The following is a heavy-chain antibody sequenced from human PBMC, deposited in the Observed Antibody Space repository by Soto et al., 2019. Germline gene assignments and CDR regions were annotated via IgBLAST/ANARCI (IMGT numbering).Heavy chain of an antibody. Sequence: XVSLRLSCAASGFIFSNYGMHWVRQAPGKGLEWVAVTSHDGSTKYYADSVKGRFTIFRDNSKNTLYLQMNSLRAEDTAVYYCEKNYDRDDYYLASWGQGTLVTVSS. D-gene: IGHD3-22*01. V-gene: IGHV3-30*18. CDR2: TSHDGSTK. CDR3: EKNYDRDDYYLAS. J-gene: IGHJ4*02. CDR1: GFIFSNYG.